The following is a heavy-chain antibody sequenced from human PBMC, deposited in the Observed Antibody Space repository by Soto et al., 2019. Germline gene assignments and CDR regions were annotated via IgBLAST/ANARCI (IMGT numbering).Heavy chain of an antibody. V-gene: IGHV4-59*01. CDR1: GGSINDFY. Sequence: SETLSLTCTVSGGSINDFYWSWIRQPPGKGLEWIGYIYYSGSTDYNPSLKGRVTISVDTSKNQFSLKLRSATAADTAVYYCARVGGVAARTFDYWGQGTLVTVSS. D-gene: IGHD6-6*01. CDR2: IYYSGST. CDR3: ARVGGVAARTFDY. J-gene: IGHJ4*02.